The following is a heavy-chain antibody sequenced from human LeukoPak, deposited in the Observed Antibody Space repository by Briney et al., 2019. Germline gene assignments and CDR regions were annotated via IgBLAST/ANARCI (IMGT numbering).Heavy chain of an antibody. D-gene: IGHD1-26*01. CDR2: XGXT. Sequence: XGXTTYHPSLKSRVTISVDTSKPPFSLKLTSVPAADTALYYCAKDMARPGWDILVGDYYYGMDVWGQGTTVTVSS. J-gene: IGHJ6*02. CDR3: AKDMARPGWDILVGDYYYGMDV. V-gene: IGHV4-59*12.